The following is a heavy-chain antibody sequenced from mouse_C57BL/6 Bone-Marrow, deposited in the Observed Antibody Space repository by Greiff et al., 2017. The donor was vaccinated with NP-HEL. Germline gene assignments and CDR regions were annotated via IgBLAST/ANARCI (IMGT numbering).Heavy chain of an antibody. D-gene: IGHD2-9*01. CDR1: GFTFSSYA. J-gene: IGHJ1*03. Sequence: EVKLVESGGGLVKPGGSLKLSCAASGFTFSSYAMSWVRQTPEKRLEWVATISDGGSYTYYPDNVKGRFTISRDNATTNLYLQMNHLKSEDTAMYYCARAPYYGCDVGYFDVWGTGTTVTVSS. CDR2: ISDGGSYT. CDR3: ARAPYYGCDVGYFDV. V-gene: IGHV5-4*03.